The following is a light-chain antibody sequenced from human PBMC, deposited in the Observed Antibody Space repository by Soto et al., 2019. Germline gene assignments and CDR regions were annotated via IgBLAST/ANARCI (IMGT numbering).Light chain of an antibody. Sequence: EIVLTQSPGTLSLSPGERATLSCRASQSVISSYLGWYQQKPGQAPRLLIYGTSTRASGITDRFSGRGSGTEFTLTISSLQSEDFAVYYCQQRSDWPWTFGQGTKVDIK. J-gene: IGKJ1*01. V-gene: IGKV3D-20*02. CDR3: QQRSDWPWT. CDR2: GTS. CDR1: QSVISSY.